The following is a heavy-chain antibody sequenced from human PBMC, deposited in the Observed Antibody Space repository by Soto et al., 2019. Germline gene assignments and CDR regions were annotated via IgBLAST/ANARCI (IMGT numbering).Heavy chain of an antibody. Sequence: QVQLVQSGAEVKKPGASVKVSCKASGYTFTSYGIXXXRXXXGQGLEWMGWIRAYNGNTNYAQKLQGRVTMTTDTXXXXXXXXXXXXXSXDTAVYYCAREGPPTLNWGQGTLVTVSS. CDR2: IRAYNGNT. CDR3: AREGPPTLN. J-gene: IGHJ4*02. V-gene: IGHV1-18*01. CDR1: GYTFTSYG.